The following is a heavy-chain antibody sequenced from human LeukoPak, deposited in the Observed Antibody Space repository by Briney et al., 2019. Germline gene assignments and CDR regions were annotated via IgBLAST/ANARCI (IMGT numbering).Heavy chain of an antibody. CDR3: GKGVYDPGGFI. V-gene: IGHV3-30*18. CDR2: ISYDGSNK. J-gene: IGHJ4*02. CDR1: GFTFSSYG. Sequence: GGSLRLSCAASGFTFSSYGMHWVRQAPGKGLEWVAVISYDGSNKYYADSVKGRFTISRDNSKNTLSLQMNSLRPDDTAVYYCGKGVYDPGGFIWGQGTLVTVSS. D-gene: IGHD3-22*01.